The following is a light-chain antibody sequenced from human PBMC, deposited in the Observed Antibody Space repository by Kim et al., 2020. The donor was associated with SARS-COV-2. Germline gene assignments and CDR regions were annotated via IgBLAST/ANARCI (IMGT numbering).Light chain of an antibody. V-gene: IGLV3-19*01. Sequence: SSELTQDPAVSVALGQTVRITCQGDSLRIYYASWYQQKPGQAPVLVIYGKNNRPSGIPDRFSGSSSGNTASLTITGAQAEDEADYYCNSRDSSDNHVV. CDR1: SLRIYY. CDR2: GKN. J-gene: IGLJ2*01. CDR3: NSRDSSDNHVV.